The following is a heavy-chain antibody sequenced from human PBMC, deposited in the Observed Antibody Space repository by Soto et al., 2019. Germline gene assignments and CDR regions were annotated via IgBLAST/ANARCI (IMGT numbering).Heavy chain of an antibody. CDR3: ARGGVVRGVISYPNWFDP. CDR2: ISAYNGNT. V-gene: IGHV1-18*01. D-gene: IGHD3-10*01. CDR1: GYTFTSYG. J-gene: IGHJ5*02. Sequence: ASVKVSCKASGYTFTSYGISWVRQAPGQGLEWMGWISAYNGNTNYAQKLQGRVTMTTDTSTSTAYMELRSLRSDDTAVYYCARGGVVRGVISYPNWFDPWGQRTLVTVSS.